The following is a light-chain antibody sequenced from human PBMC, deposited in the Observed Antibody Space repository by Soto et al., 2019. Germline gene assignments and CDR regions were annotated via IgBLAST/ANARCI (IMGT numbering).Light chain of an antibody. Sequence: DTFTIPCRASHSINDWLAWYQQKLGKAPRLLIYDASSLESGVPAMFSGSGSGTEFSLTITDLQPEDFATYYCQQYHGFWFGQGTKVDI. CDR1: HSINDW. J-gene: IGKJ1*01. CDR3: QQYHGFW. V-gene: IGKV1-5*01. CDR2: DAS.